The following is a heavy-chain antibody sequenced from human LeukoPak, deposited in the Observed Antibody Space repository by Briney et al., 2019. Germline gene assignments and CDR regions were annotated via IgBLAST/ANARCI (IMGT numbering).Heavy chain of an antibody. V-gene: IGHV3-74*01. J-gene: IGHJ4*02. Sequence: GGSLRLSCAASGFTFSGYWMCWVRQAPGKGLVWVSLINSDGSSTNYADSVKGRFTISRDNAKNTLYLQVNSLRADDTAVYYCARHLGTSSDHWGQGTLVTVSS. CDR2: INSDGSST. D-gene: IGHD7-27*01. CDR3: ARHLGTSSDH. CDR1: GFTFSGYW.